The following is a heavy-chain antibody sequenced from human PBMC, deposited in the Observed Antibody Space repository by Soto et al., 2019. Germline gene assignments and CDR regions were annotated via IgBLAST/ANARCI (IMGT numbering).Heavy chain of an antibody. CDR1: GFTFSSYS. CDR2: ISSSSSYI. CDR3: ARVIFWGYYYGMDV. D-gene: IGHD3-16*01. J-gene: IGHJ6*02. Sequence: PGGSLRLSCAASGFTFSSYSMNWVRQAPGKGLEWVSSISSSSSYIYYADSVKGRFTISRDNAKNSLYLQMNSLRAEDTAVYYCARVIFWGYYYGMDVWGQGTTVTVSS. V-gene: IGHV3-21*01.